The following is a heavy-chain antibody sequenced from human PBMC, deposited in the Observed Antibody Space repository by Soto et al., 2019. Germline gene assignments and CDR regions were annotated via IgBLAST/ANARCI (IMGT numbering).Heavy chain of an antibody. Sequence: QVQLQESGPGLVKPSETLSLTCTVSGGSISSYYWSWIRQPPGKGLEWIGYIYYSGSTNYNPSLKSRVTLPVDTSKNPSSLNLSSVPAADTAVYYCARDLRNCGVDCYSGHYYYYYGMDVWGKGKTIPVSS. CDR1: GGSISSYY. CDR3: ARDLRNCGVDCYSGHYYYYYGMDV. CDR2: IYYSGST. J-gene: IGHJ6*04. V-gene: IGHV4-59*01. D-gene: IGHD2-21*02.